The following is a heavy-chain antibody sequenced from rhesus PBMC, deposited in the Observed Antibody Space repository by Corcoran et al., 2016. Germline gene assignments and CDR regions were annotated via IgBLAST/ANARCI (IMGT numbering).Heavy chain of an antibody. D-gene: IGHD3-3*01. CDR2: IYWDDDK. CDR1: GFSLSTSGMG. V-gene: IGHV2S1*01. Sequence: QVTLKESGPALVKPTQTLTLTCTFSGFSLSTSGMGVGWIRQPPGKALEWLARIYWDDDKYYSTSLKSRRTISKYTAKTQLVLTMTNMDPVDTATYYCARTPTYYNIWTGYYTGQYYFDYWGQGVLVTVSS. J-gene: IGHJ4*01. CDR3: ARTPTYYNIWTGYYTGQYYFDY.